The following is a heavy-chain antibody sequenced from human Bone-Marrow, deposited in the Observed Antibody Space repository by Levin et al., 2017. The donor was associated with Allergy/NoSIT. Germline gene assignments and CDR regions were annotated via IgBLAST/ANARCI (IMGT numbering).Heavy chain of an antibody. J-gene: IGHJ6*03. CDR1: GGSFSGYY. CDR2: INHSGRT. CDR3: VRVGKGVIITYYYYYMDV. D-gene: IGHD3-10*01. Sequence: HSQTLSLTCAVYGGSFSGYYWTWIRQPPGKGLEWLGEINHSGRTNYNPSLKSRVIMSADTSKNQFSLKLSSVTAADTAVYYCVRVGKGVIITYYYYYMDVWGKGTTVTVSS. V-gene: IGHV4-34*01.